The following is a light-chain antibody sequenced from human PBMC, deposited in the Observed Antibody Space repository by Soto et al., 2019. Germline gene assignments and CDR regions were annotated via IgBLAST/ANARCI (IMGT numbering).Light chain of an antibody. V-gene: IGKV1-5*01. CDR1: QSVGRW. CDR2: DAS. Sequence: DVQMTQFPSTLSAYVGDRVTITCRASQSVGRWLAWYQQKPGEAPKLLIYDASALPRGVPSRFSGSGSGTKFTLTIASLQPDDFATYYCQQYETFSGTFGPGTKVDIK. CDR3: QQYETFSGT. J-gene: IGKJ1*01.